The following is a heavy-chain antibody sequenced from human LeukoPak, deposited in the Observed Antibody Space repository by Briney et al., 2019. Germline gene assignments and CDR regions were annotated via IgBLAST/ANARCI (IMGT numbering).Heavy chain of an antibody. Sequence: PGTSLRLSCAASGFTFSNYGMHWVRQRPGKGLEWLTVMWSNESHKYYADSVKGRFTVSRDSAKSTLYLQIESLKVEDTAVYYCAREGLLTSPNNAFDVWGQGTMVTVSS. CDR2: MWSNESHK. CDR1: GFTFSNYG. D-gene: IGHD3-16*01. J-gene: IGHJ3*01. CDR3: AREGLLTSPNNAFDV. V-gene: IGHV3-33*01.